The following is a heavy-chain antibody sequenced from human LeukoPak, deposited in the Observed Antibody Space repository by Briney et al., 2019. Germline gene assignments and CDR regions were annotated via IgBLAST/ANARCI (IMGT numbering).Heavy chain of an antibody. J-gene: IGHJ6*03. V-gene: IGHV4-59*01. CDR1: SGYISSYY. CDR3: ARLHHDYGSGTYGGAYNYYMDV. CDR2: IYYTGST. Sequence: SETLSLTCSVSSGYISSYYWTWIRQSPGKGLEWIGYIYYTGSTSYNPSLQSRVTISVDTSKNQFSLRLNSVTAADTAVYYCARLHHDYGSGTYGGAYNYYMDVWGKGTTVTVSS. D-gene: IGHD3-10*01.